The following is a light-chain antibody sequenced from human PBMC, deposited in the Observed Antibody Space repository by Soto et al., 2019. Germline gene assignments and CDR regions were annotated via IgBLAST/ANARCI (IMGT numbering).Light chain of an antibody. V-gene: IGKV3-11*01. CDR1: QSFSSY. Sequence: EIVLTQSPATLSLSPGERATLSCRASQSFSSYLAWYQQKPGQAPRLLIYDASKRATGIPARFSGRGSRTDFTLTISSLEPEDFALYYCQQRSNWPPVITFGQGTRLEIK. CDR3: QQRSNWPPVIT. J-gene: IGKJ5*01. CDR2: DAS.